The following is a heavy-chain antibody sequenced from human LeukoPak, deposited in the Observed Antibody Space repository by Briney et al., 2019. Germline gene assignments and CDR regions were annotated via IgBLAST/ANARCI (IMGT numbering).Heavy chain of an antibody. J-gene: IGHJ4*02. D-gene: IGHD3-10*01. V-gene: IGHV3-21*01. CDR1: GFTFSSYS. Sequence: GGSLRLSCAASGFTFSSYSMNWVRQAPGKGLEWVSSISSSSSYIYYADSVKGRFTISRDNAKNSLYLQMNSLRAEDTAVYYCARGRWFGGGLTFGWGQGTLVTVSS. CDR3: ARGRWFGGGLTFG. CDR2: ISSSSSYI.